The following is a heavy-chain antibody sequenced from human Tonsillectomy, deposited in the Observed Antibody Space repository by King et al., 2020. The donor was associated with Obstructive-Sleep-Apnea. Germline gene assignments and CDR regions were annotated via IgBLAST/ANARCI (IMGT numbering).Heavy chain of an antibody. CDR3: ARDLTDVLRYFDWLLIPRDLGY. V-gene: IGHV1-2*02. J-gene: IGHJ4*02. CDR1: GYTFTGYY. Sequence: QVQLVESGAEVKKPGASVKVSCKASGYTFTGYYMHWVRQAPGQGLEWMGWINPNSGGTNYAQKFQGRVTMTRDTSISTAYMELSRLRSDDTAVYYCARDLTDVLRYFDWLLIPRDLGYWGQGTLVTVSS. D-gene: IGHD3-9*01. CDR2: INPNSGGT.